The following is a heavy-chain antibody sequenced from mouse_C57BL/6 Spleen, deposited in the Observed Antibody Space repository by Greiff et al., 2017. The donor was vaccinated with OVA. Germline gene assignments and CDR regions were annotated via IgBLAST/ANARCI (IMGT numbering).Heavy chain of an antibody. CDR1: GYTFTDYY. V-gene: IGHV1-26*01. CDR3: ARNFDV. CDR2: INPNNGGT. Sequence: EVQLQQSGPELVKPGASVKISCKASGYTFTDYYMNWVKQSHGKSLEWIGDINPNNGGTSYNQKFKGKAPLTVDKSSSTAYMELRSLTSEDSAVYYCARNFDVWGTGTTVTVSS. J-gene: IGHJ1*03.